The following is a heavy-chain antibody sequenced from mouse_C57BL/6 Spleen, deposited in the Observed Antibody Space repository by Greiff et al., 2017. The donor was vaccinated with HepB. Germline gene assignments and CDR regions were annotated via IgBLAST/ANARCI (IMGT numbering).Heavy chain of an antibody. Sequence: QVQLQQSGAELVKPGASVKLSCKASGYTFTSYWMHWVKQRPGQGLEWIGMIHPNSGSTNYNEKFKSKATLTVDKSSSTAYMQLSSLTSEDSAVYYCARDYGYGYYAMDYWGQGTSVTVSS. V-gene: IGHV1-64*01. CDR2: IHPNSGST. CDR3: ARDYGYGYYAMDY. CDR1: GYTFTSYW. J-gene: IGHJ4*01. D-gene: IGHD2-2*01.